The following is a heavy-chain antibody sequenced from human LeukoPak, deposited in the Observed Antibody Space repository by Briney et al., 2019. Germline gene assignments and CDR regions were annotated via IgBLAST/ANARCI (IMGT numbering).Heavy chain of an antibody. V-gene: IGHV3-30*02. CDR3: AKDITGTTGYFDY. D-gene: IGHD1-20*01. Sequence: PGGSLRLSCAVSGFTFSSYGMLWVRQAPGKGLEWVAFIRYDGSNKYYADSVKGRFTISRDNSKNTLYLQMNSLRAEDTAVYYCAKDITGTTGYFDYWGQGTLVTVSS. J-gene: IGHJ4*02. CDR1: GFTFSSYG. CDR2: IRYDGSNK.